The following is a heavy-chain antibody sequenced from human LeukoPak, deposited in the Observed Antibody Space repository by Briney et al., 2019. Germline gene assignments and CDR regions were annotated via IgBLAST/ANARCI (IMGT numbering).Heavy chain of an antibody. CDR3: ARQGDIVVVPAAFFDY. CDR1: GGSISSYY. CDR2: IYYSGST. D-gene: IGHD2-2*01. V-gene: IGHV4-59*08. J-gene: IGHJ4*02. Sequence: PSETLSLTCTVSGGSISSYYWGWIRQPPGKGLEWIGYIYYSGSTNYNPSLKSRVTISVDTSKNQFSLKLSSVTAADTAVYYCARQGDIVVVPAAFFDYWGQGTLVTVSS.